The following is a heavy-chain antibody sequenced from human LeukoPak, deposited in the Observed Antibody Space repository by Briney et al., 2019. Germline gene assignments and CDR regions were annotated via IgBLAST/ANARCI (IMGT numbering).Heavy chain of an antibody. D-gene: IGHD3-9*01. J-gene: IGHJ4*02. CDR1: GFTFSRYG. V-gene: IGHV3-30*02. CDR2: VRYDGSNK. Sequence: GGSLRLSCAASGFTFSRYGMNWVRQAPGKGLEWVAFVRYDGSNKYYADSVKGRFTISRDNSKNTLYMQMKSLRAEDTAVYYCAKGAHTENYDILTEGFDYWGQGTLVTVSS. CDR3: AKGAHTENYDILTEGFDY.